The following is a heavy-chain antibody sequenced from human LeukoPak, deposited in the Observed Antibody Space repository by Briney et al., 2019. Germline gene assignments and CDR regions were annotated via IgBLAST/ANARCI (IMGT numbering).Heavy chain of an antibody. J-gene: IGHJ4*02. CDR3: ARGAPGF. V-gene: IGHV4-34*01. CDR2: ISHSGTT. Sequence: PSETLSLTCAVSGVSLSGYYWSWIRQSPGKRLEWIGQISHSGTTRYNPSFNSRVTMSVDTSKNQFSLKLTSVTAADTAIYYCARGAPGFWGQGTLVTVSS. CDR1: GVSLSGYY.